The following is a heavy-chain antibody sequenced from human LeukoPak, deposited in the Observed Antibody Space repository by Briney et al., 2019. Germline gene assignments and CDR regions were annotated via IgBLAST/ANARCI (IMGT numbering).Heavy chain of an antibody. J-gene: IGHJ4*02. CDR2: IWYDGSNK. Sequence: GGSLRLSCAASGFTFSSYGMHWVRQAPGKGLEWVAVIWYDGSNKYYADSVKGRFTISRDNSKNTLYLQMNSLRAEDTAVYYCARHLERGYSYGPPDFWGQGTLVTVSA. D-gene: IGHD5-18*01. CDR3: ARHLERGYSYGPPDF. CDR1: GFTFSSYG. V-gene: IGHV3-33*08.